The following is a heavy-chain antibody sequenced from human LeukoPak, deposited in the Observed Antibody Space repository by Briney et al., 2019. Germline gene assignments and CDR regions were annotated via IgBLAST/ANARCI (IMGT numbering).Heavy chain of an antibody. J-gene: IGHJ4*02. CDR1: GGSISRYY. Sequence: SETLSLTCTVSGGSISRYYWSWIRQPPREGLEGIGYIYYSGSTNYNPAPKSRVTISVDTSKNQFSPKLSSLTAADTAVYYCAREHCSGGSCYSEGDYFDYWGQGTLVTVSS. D-gene: IGHD2-15*01. CDR2: IYYSGST. V-gene: IGHV4-59*12. CDR3: AREHCSGGSCYSEGDYFDY.